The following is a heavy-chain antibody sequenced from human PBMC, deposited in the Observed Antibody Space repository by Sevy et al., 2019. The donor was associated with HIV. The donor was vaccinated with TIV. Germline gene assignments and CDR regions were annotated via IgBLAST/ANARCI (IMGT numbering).Heavy chain of an antibody. V-gene: IGHV1-18*01. J-gene: IGHJ4*02. CDR2: LSAYNGKT. Sequence: ASVKVSCKASGYTFSNYGISWVRQAPGQGLEWMGWLSAYNGKTNYTEQLQGRVTMTTETSTSTGYVELRSLRSDDTAEYFCARVGSSGWTPWGQGTLVTVSS. CDR3: ARVGSSGWTP. D-gene: IGHD6-19*01. CDR1: GYTFSNYG.